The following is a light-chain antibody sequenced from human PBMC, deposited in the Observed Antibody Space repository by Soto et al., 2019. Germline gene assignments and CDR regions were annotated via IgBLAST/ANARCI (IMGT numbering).Light chain of an antibody. CDR3: FSFTTTSTHV. J-gene: IGLJ1*01. CDR1: SSGVGGYNY. CDR2: EVS. V-gene: IGLV2-8*01. Sequence: QSALTQPPSASGSPGQSVTISCTGTSSGVGGYNYVSWYQQHPGKAPKLMIYEVSKRPSGVPDRFSGSKSGNTASLTVSGLQAEDEADYFCFSFTTTSTHVFGTGTKVTVL.